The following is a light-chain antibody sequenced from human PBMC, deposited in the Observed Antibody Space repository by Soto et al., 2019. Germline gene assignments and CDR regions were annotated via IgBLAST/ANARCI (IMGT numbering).Light chain of an antibody. Sequence: QSVLTRPPSASGSPGQRITISCSGSSSNIGDNPVNWYQQLPGAAPKLLIYINDQRPSGVPGRFSGSKSGTSASLAISGLQPEDEADYYCAAWDDSLNALFGTGTKVTVL. J-gene: IGLJ1*01. V-gene: IGLV1-44*01. CDR3: AAWDDSLNAL. CDR2: IND. CDR1: SSNIGDNP.